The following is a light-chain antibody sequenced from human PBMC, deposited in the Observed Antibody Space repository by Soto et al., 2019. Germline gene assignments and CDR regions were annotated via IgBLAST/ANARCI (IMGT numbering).Light chain of an antibody. CDR3: QQYGSLSWT. CDR2: GAS. CDR1: QSVSSSY. J-gene: IGKJ1*01. V-gene: IGKV3-20*01. Sequence: EIVLTQSPGTLSLSPGERATLSFRASQSVSSSYLAWYQQKPGQAPRLLMYGASSRATGIPDRFSGSGSGTDFTLTISRLEPEDFAVYYCQQYGSLSWTFGQGTKV.